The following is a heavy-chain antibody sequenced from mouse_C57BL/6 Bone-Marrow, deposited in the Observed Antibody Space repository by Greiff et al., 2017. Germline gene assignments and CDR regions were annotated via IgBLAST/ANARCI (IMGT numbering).Heavy chain of an antibody. Sequence: VQLQQPGAELVRPGTSVKLSCKACGYTFTSYWMHWVKQRPGQGLEWIGVIDPSDSYTNYNQKFKGKATLTVDTSSSTAYMQLSSLTSEDSAVYYCARDGFDYWGQGTTLTVSS. CDR3: ARDGFDY. J-gene: IGHJ2*01. CDR1: GYTFTSYW. CDR2: IDPSDSYT. D-gene: IGHD2-3*01. V-gene: IGHV1-59*01.